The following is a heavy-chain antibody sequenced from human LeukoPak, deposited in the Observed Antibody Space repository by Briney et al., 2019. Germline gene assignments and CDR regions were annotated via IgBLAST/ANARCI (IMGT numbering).Heavy chain of an antibody. J-gene: IGHJ6*02. V-gene: IGHV4-59*01. Sequence: SETLSLTCTVSGGSINDYYWSWIRQPPGKGLEWIGYMYYTGSTNYNPPLKSRVTMSVDTSKTRFFLQLTSVTAADTALYYCARVSVVYGMDVWGQGTAVTVS. CDR3: ARVSVVYGMDV. CDR2: MYYTGST. CDR1: GGSINDYY.